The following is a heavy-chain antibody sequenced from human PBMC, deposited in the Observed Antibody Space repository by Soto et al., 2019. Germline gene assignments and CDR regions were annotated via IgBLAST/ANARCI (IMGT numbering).Heavy chain of an antibody. J-gene: IGHJ4*02. D-gene: IGHD5-18*01. CDR3: ARGDTAMVIDY. CDR1: GFTFSIYW. CDR2: INSAGTTT. V-gene: IGHV3-74*01. Sequence: PGGSLRLSCAASGFTFSIYWMHWVRQAPGKGLVWASRINSAGTTTTYADSMKGRFTISRDNAKNTLYLQMNSLRAEDTAVYYCARGDTAMVIDYWGRGTLVTVSS.